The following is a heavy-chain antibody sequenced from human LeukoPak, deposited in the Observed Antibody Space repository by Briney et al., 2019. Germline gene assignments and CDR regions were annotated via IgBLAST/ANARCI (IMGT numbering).Heavy chain of an antibody. J-gene: IGHJ4*02. CDR3: ARDPLSLYYFDY. CDR2: ISYGGSNK. Sequence: GRSLRLSCAASGFTFSSYAMHWVRQAPGKGLEWVAVISYGGSNKYYADSVKGRFTISRDNSKNTLYLQMNSLRAEDTAVYYCARDPLSLYYFDYWGQGTLVTVSS. V-gene: IGHV3-30-3*01. CDR1: GFTFSSYA.